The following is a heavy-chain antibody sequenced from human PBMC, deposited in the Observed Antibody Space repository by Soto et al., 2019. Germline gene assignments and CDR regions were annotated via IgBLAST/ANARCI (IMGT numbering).Heavy chain of an antibody. CDR2: IYYSGST. CDR3: ARQGLLLWFGELDAFDI. D-gene: IGHD3-10*01. V-gene: IGHV4-39*01. Sequence: QLQLQESGPGLVKPSETLSLTCTVSGGSISSSSYYWGWIRQPPGKGLEWIGSIYYSGSTYYNPSLKSRVTISVDTSKNQFSLKLSSVTAADTAVYYCARQGLLLWFGELDAFDIWGQGTMVTVSS. CDR1: GGSISSSSYY. J-gene: IGHJ3*02.